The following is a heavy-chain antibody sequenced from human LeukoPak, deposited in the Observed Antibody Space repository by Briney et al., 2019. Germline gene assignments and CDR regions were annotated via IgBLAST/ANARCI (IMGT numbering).Heavy chain of an antibody. CDR2: ISGSGGST. J-gene: IGHJ4*02. V-gene: IGHV3-23*01. CDR1: GFTFSSYA. Sequence: PGGSLRLSCAASGFTFSSYAMSWVRQAPGKGLEWVSAISGSGGSTYYAVSGKGRFTISRDNSKNTLYLQMNSLRAEDTAVYYCAKEVRSGYYFDYWGQGTLVTVSS. D-gene: IGHD3-22*01. CDR3: AKEVRSGYYFDY.